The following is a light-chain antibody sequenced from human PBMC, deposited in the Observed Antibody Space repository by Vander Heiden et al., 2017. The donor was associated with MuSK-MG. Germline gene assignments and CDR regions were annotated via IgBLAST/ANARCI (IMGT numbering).Light chain of an antibody. V-gene: IGKV2-28*01. J-gene: IGKJ2*01. CDR2: LGS. CDR3: MQTLQTRT. CDR1: QSLLHSNGYYY. Sequence: DIVMTQSQLSLPVPPGEPASISCRSSQSLLHSNGYYYLDWYLQKPGQSPQLLIYLGSNRASGVPDRFSGSGSGTDFTLKISRVEAEDVGVYYCMQTLQTRTFGQGTKLEIK.